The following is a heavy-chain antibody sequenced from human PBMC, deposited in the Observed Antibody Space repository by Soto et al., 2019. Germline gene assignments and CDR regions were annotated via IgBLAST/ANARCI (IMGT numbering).Heavy chain of an antibody. CDR3: AHMGEGPYSSSSGVDY. D-gene: IGHD6-6*01. V-gene: IGHV2-5*01. CDR2: IYWNDDK. CDR1: GFSLSTSGVG. Sequence: SGPTRVNPTQTLTLTCTFSGFSLSTSGVGVGWIRQPPGKALEWLALIYWNDDKRYSPSLKSRLTITKDTSKNQVVLTMTNMDPVDTATYYCAHMGEGPYSSSSGVDYWGQGTLVTVSS. J-gene: IGHJ4*02.